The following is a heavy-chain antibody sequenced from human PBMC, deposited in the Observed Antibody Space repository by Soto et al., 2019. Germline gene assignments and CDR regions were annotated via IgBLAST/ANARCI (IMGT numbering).Heavy chain of an antibody. CDR3: ARQGPYYDYIWGSYRKLDHDAFDI. V-gene: IGHV5-10-1*04. Sequence: GESLKISCKGSGYSFTSYWISWVRQMPGKGLEWMGRIDPSDSYTNYSPSFQGQVTISADKSISTAYLQWSSLKASDTAMYYCARQGPYYDYIWGSYRKLDHDAFDIWGQGTMVTVSS. J-gene: IGHJ3*02. D-gene: IGHD3-16*02. CDR1: GYSFTSYW. CDR2: IDPSDSYT.